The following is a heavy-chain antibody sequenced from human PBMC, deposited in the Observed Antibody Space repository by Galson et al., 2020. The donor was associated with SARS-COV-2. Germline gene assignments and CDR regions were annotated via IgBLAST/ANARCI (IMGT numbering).Heavy chain of an antibody. Sequence: ASVKVSCKVSGYIFIDYYIHWVRQAPGQGLEWMGWINSNTGGTNYAPRFQGRVTMTRDTSIRTAYMELTSLRFDDTAVYYCARDRAGYLDHDFWGQGTLVTVSS. D-gene: IGHD5-12*01. CDR2: INSNTGGT. V-gene: IGHV1-2*02. CDR1: GYIFIDYY. J-gene: IGHJ4*02. CDR3: ARDRAGYLDHDF.